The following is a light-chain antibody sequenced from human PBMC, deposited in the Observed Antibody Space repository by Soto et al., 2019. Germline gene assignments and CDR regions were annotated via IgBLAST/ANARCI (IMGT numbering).Light chain of an antibody. J-gene: IGKJ5*01. CDR2: GAS. V-gene: IGKV3-20*01. CDR3: QQYGSSAVT. CDR1: QSVSSSY. Sequence: EIVLTQSPGTLSLSPGERATLSCRASQSVSSSYLAWYQQKHGQAPRLLIYGASSRATGIPDRFSGSGSGTDFTLTISRLEPEDFAVYYCQQYGSSAVTFGQGTRLEIK.